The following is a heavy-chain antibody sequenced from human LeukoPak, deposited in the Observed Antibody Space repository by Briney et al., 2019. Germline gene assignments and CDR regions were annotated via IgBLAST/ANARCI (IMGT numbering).Heavy chain of an antibody. Sequence: SQTLSLTXTVSGGSISSGDYYWSWIRQPPGKGLEWIGYIYYSGSTYYNPSLKSRVTISVDTSKNRFSLKLSSVTAADTAVYYCATHSNGYDSGNDAFDIWGQGTMVTVSS. CDR1: GGSISSGDYY. CDR2: IYYSGST. D-gene: IGHD3-22*01. J-gene: IGHJ3*02. CDR3: ATHSNGYDSGNDAFDI. V-gene: IGHV4-30-4*08.